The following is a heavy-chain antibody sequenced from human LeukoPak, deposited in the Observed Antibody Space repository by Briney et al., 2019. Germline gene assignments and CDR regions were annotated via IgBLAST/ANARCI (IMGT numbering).Heavy chain of an antibody. CDR3: ARRGIAAAGRYYYYYMDV. Sequence: SETLSLTCTVSGESIKSFYWSWIRQPAGKGLEWIGRIYTSGSTNYSPSLKSRVTMSVDTSKNQFSLKLSSVTAADTAVYYCARRGIAAAGRYYYYYMDVWGKGTTVTVSS. J-gene: IGHJ6*03. CDR1: GESIKSFY. V-gene: IGHV4-4*07. CDR2: IYTSGST. D-gene: IGHD6-13*01.